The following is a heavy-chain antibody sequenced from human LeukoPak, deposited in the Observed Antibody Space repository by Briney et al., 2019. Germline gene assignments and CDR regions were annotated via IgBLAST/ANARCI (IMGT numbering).Heavy chain of an antibody. CDR2: ISGSGGST. Sequence: PGRSLRLSCAASGFTFDDYAMHWVRQAPGKGLEWVSAISGSGGSTYYADSVKGRFTISRDNSKNTLYLQMNSLRAEDTAVYYCAKARSSGTYYFDYWGQGTLVTVSS. D-gene: IGHD1-26*01. CDR3: AKARSSGTYYFDY. V-gene: IGHV3-23*01. CDR1: GFTFDDYA. J-gene: IGHJ4*02.